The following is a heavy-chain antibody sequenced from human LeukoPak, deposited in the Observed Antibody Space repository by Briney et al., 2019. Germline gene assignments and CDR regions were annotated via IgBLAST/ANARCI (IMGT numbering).Heavy chain of an antibody. CDR1: GGSISSHY. J-gene: IGHJ4*02. D-gene: IGHD4-11*01. V-gene: IGHV4-59*11. CDR3: ARDGYSNWYYFDH. Sequence: KPSETLSLTCTVSGGSISSHYWSWIRQPPGRGLEWIEQIYYSGSTKYNPSLKSRVTISVDRSKNQFSLKLSSVTAADAAVYYCARDGYSNWYYFDHWGQGALVTVS. CDR2: IYYSGST.